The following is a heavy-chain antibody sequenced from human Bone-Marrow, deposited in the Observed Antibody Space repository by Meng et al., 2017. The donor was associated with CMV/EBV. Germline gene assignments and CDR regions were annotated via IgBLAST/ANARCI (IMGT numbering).Heavy chain of an antibody. CDR2: IYYSGST. D-gene: IGHD3-10*01. CDR3: ARDLGYYGSGSYYNGGMDV. Sequence: SETLSLTCSVSGASINSDSWSWIRQHPGKGLEWIGYIYYSGSTYYNPSLKSRVTISVDTSKNQFSLKLSSVTAADTAVYYCARDLGYYGSGSYYNGGMDVWGQGTTVTVSS. V-gene: IGHV4-31*03. J-gene: IGHJ6*02. CDR1: GASINSDS.